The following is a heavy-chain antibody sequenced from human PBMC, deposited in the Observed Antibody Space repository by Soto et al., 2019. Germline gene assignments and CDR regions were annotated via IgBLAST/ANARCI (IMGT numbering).Heavy chain of an antibody. V-gene: IGHV1-3*01. D-gene: IGHD3-22*01. CDR2: INAGNGNT. CDR1: GYTFTSYA. Sequence: ASVKVSCKASGYTFTSYAMHWVLQAPGQRLEWMGWINAGNGNTKYSQKFQGRVTITRDTSASTAYMELSSLRSEDTAVYYCARDATYYYDSSGYYYPGYFDYWGQGTLVTVSS. CDR3: ARDATYYYDSSGYYYPGYFDY. J-gene: IGHJ4*02.